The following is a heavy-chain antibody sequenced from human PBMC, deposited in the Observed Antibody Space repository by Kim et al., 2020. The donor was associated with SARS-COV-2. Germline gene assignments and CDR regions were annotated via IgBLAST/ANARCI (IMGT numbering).Heavy chain of an antibody. CDR1: GFTVSSNY. CDR3: ARDQLGIAAAGKVGGMDV. V-gene: IGHV3-53*01. CDR2: IYSGGST. D-gene: IGHD6-13*01. Sequence: GGSLRLSCAASGFTVSSNYMSWVRQAPGKGLEWVSVIYSGGSTYYADSVKGRFTISRDNSKNTLYLQMNSLRAEDTAVYYCARDQLGIAAAGKVGGMDVWGQGTTVTVSS. J-gene: IGHJ6*02.